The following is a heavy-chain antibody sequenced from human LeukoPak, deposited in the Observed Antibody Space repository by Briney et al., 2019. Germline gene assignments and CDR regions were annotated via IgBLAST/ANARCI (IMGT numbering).Heavy chain of an antibody. CDR2: VYYTGTT. J-gene: IGHJ4*02. V-gene: IGHV4-59*01. CDR3: ARDDSQRLPRLFYS. D-gene: IGHD6-25*01. Sequence: ASDTLSLTCTTLGGSTSSYYWSWIRQTPGKGLEWIGDVYYTGTTNYNPSLKSRVTMSLDTTKTHLSLKLSSVTAADTAIYYCARDDSQRLPRLFYSWGQGTLVTVSS. CDR1: GGSTSSYY.